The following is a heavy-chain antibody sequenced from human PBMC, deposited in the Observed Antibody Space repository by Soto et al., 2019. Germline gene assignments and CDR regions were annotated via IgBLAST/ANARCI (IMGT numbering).Heavy chain of an antibody. CDR2: INPNSGGT. Sequence: QVQLVQSGAEVKKPGASVKVSCKASGYTFTGYYMHWVRQAPGQGLEWMGWINPNSGGTNYAQKFQGRVTMTRDTSNSTAYMELSRLRSDDTAVYYCARATAGYNWNPAGWFDPWGQGTLVTVSS. J-gene: IGHJ5*02. V-gene: IGHV1-2*02. CDR3: ARATAGYNWNPAGWFDP. D-gene: IGHD1-20*01. CDR1: GYTFTGYY.